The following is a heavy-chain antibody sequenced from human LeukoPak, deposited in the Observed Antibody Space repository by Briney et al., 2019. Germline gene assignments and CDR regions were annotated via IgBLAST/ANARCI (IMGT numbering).Heavy chain of an antibody. Sequence: SETLSLTCTVSGGSISSYYWSWIRQPPGKGLEWMGRIYNSGSTNYNPSLKSRLTMSVDTSKNQFPLKLSSVTAADTAVYYCARGRLTRWLQPYYFDYWGQGTLVTVSS. D-gene: IGHD5-24*01. CDR1: GGSISSYY. J-gene: IGHJ4*02. CDR2: IYNSGST. V-gene: IGHV4-4*07. CDR3: ARGRLTRWLQPYYFDY.